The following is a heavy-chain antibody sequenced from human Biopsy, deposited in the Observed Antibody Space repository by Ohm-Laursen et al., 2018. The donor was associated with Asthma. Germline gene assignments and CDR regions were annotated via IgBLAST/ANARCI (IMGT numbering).Heavy chain of an antibody. J-gene: IGHJ4*02. D-gene: IGHD2-21*02. V-gene: IGHV3-33*08. CDR1: GFVFSQCG. CDR3: AGGVVGDSPLCNY. Sequence: LSLTCAASGFVFSQCGMHWVRQGPGKGLEWVAVIWYDGSIKYYADSVKGRFTISRDNSKNTLYLQMNSLRAEDTAVYYCAGGVVGDSPLCNYWGQGTLVTVSS. CDR2: IWYDGSIK.